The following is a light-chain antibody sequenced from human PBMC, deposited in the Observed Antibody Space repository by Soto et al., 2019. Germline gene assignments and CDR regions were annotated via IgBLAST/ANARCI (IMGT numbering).Light chain of an antibody. CDR2: DAS. CDR1: QSIIGY. Sequence: DIQMTQSPSTLSASVGDRVTITCRASQSIIGYLAWYQQKPGKAPKLLIYDASNLESGVPSRFSGSGSGTEFTLTISSLHPDDFATYYCQQYDTYWTFGQGTKVDIX. CDR3: QQYDTYWT. J-gene: IGKJ1*01. V-gene: IGKV1-5*01.